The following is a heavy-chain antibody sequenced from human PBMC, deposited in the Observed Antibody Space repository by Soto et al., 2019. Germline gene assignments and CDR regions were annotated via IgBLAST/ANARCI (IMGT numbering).Heavy chain of an antibody. Sequence: SETLSLTCTVSGGSVSSGSDYWSWIRQPPGRGLEWIGYIYNSGSTDYNTSLKSRVTISVDTSKNQFSLKLTSVTAADTAVYYCASGSSASAYIDYWGQGTQVTVSS. CDR1: GGSVSSGSDY. D-gene: IGHD6-13*01. CDR3: ASGSSASAYIDY. V-gene: IGHV4-61*01. CDR2: IYNSGST. J-gene: IGHJ4*02.